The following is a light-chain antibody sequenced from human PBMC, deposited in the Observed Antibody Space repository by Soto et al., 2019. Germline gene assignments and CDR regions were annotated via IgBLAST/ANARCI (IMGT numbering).Light chain of an antibody. CDR3: QQRSAWPLLWT. V-gene: IGKV3-11*01. J-gene: IGKJ4*01. CDR2: DAS. Sequence: EIVLTQSPATLSLSPGERATLSCRASQNVSTSLAWYQQKPGQPPRLLIYDASNRATGIPARFSGSESGTDFTLTISSLEPEDFAVYYCQQRSAWPLLWTFGGGTKVEIK. CDR1: QNVSTS.